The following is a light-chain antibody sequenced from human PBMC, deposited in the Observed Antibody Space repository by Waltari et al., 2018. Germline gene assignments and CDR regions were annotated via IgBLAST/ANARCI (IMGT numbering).Light chain of an antibody. CDR2: GAS. J-gene: IGKJ1*01. Sequence: EIVMTQSPATLSVSPGERATLPCRASQSVSSNLAWYQHKPGQAPRLLIYGASTSATGIPARFSGSGSGTEFTLTISSLQSEDFAVYYCQQFNNLPPWTFGQGTKVEIK. CDR1: QSVSSN. CDR3: QQFNNLPPWT. V-gene: IGKV3-15*01.